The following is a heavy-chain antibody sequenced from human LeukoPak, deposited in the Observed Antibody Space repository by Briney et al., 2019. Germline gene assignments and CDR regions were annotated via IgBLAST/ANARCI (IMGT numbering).Heavy chain of an antibody. CDR2: IYYSGST. Sequence: SETLSLTCTVSGGSISSGGYYWSWIRQHPGKGLEWIGYIYYSGSTYYNPSLKSRVTISVDTSKNQFSLKLSSVTAADTAVCYCARELIRYGEFDYWGQGTLVTVSS. J-gene: IGHJ4*02. CDR1: GGSISSGGYY. CDR3: ARELIRYGEFDY. V-gene: IGHV4-31*03. D-gene: IGHD4/OR15-4a*01.